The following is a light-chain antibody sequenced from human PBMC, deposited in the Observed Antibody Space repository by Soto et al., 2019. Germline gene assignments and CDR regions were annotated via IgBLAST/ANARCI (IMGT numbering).Light chain of an antibody. J-gene: IGKJ1*01. CDR2: GAS. CDR1: QSVSSN. V-gene: IGKV3-15*01. Sequence: EIVMTQSPATLSVSPGERATLSCRASQSVSSNLAWYQQKPGQAPRLLIYGASTRATGIPARFSGSGSGTEFTLTISSLQPEDFAVYYCQQYNNWFRTFGQGTKVEIK. CDR3: QQYNNWFRT.